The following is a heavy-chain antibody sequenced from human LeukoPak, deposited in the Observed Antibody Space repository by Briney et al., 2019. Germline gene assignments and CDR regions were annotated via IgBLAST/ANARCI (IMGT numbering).Heavy chain of an antibody. D-gene: IGHD6-13*01. Sequence: GGSLRLSCAASGFTFSNYWMHWVRQAPGKGPVWVSRIKSDGSSTRFADSVQGRFTFSRDNAKNTLYLQMNSLRAEDTAVYYCARGGDSSNWYPGYFDYWGQGALVTVSS. CDR2: IKSDGSST. CDR1: GFTFSNYW. J-gene: IGHJ4*02. V-gene: IGHV3-74*01. CDR3: ARGGDSSNWYPGYFDY.